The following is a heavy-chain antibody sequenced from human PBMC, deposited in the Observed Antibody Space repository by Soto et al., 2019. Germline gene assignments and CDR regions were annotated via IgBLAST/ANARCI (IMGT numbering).Heavy chain of an antibody. CDR3: ARSSGGNFGIIIEGTNWFAP. V-gene: IGHV1-46*01. J-gene: IGHJ5*02. D-gene: IGHD1-26*01. Sequence: SVKVSCKAPRDTFTSYYINWVRQAPGQGLERMGVINPHGGSTAYAQKFKGRVTLTRDTSASTVYMEVSSLTSEDTAMYYCARSSGGNFGIIIEGTNWFAPWGQGTLVTVSP. CDR2: INPHGGST. CDR1: RDTFTSYY.